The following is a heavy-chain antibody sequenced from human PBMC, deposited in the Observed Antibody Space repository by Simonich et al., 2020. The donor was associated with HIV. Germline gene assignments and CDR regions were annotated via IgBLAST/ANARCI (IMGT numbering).Heavy chain of an antibody. CDR1: GYNFTVYY. CDR2: INPNSGDT. D-gene: IGHD6-19*01. Sequence: QVQLVQSGAEVKKPGASVKVSCKASGYNFTVYYLHWVRQAPGQGLEWMEWINPNSGDTKSAQHFQGRVNMTRDTSISTDYMELSRLTSDDTAIFYCARAGVRQWLVQYLQHWGQGTLVSVSS. J-gene: IGHJ1*01. CDR3: ARAGVRQWLVQYLQH. V-gene: IGHV1-2*02.